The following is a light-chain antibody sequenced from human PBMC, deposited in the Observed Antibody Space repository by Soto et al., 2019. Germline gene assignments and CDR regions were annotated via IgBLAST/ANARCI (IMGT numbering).Light chain of an antibody. J-gene: IGKJ1*01. V-gene: IGKV3-15*01. CDR2: SAS. Sequence: IALTQSPATLSLSPGEGATLSCRASQSVRSNLAWYQQKPGQAPRLLIFSASTRATGLPARFSGGGSGTEFTLTITSLQSEDFAVYYCQQYQNWPWTFGQGTKPEIK. CDR3: QQYQNWPWT. CDR1: QSVRSN.